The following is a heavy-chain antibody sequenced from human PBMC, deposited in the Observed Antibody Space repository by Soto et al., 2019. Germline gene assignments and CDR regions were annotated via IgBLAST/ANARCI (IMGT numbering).Heavy chain of an antibody. J-gene: IGHJ6*02. CDR3: ARSGVGYCSGGSCYSYYYYYGMDV. D-gene: IGHD2-15*01. CDR1: AGSFSGYY. CDR2: INHSGST. V-gene: IGHV4-34*01. Sequence: SETLSLTCALYAGSFSGYYCSWIRQPPGRGLEWIGEINHSGSTNYNLSLKSRVTISVETSKNQFSLKLGSVTAADTAVYYCARSGVGYCSGGSCYSYYYYYGMDVWGQGTTVTVSS.